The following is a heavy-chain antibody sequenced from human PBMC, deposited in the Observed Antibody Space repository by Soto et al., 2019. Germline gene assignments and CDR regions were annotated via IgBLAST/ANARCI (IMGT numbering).Heavy chain of an antibody. CDR1: GDSISSTTYY. CDR2: IYYSGNT. V-gene: IGHV4-39*01. CDR3: ARQRELPGVFDI. D-gene: IGHD2-21*01. Sequence: QLQLQESGPGLVKPSETLSLTCTVSGDSISSTTYYWGWIRQPPGKGLEWIGSIYYSGNTYYNPSLKSRVTMSVDTSKNQFSLKLSSVAAADTAVYYCARQRELPGVFDIWGQGTMVTVSS. J-gene: IGHJ3*02.